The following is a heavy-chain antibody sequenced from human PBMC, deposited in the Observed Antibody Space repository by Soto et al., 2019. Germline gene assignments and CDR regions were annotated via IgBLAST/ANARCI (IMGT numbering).Heavy chain of an antibody. V-gene: IGHV4-30-4*01. CDR1: GGSISSGDYY. CDR3: ARDRYLVSSSTSPKFVNYGMDV. CDR2: IYYSGST. J-gene: IGHJ6*02. Sequence: SETLSLTCTVSGGSISSGDYYWSWIRQPPGKGLEWIGYIYYSGSTYYNPSLKSRVTISVDTSKNQFSLKLSSVTAADTAVYYCARDRYLVSSSTSPKFVNYGMDVWGQGTTVTVSS. D-gene: IGHD2-2*01.